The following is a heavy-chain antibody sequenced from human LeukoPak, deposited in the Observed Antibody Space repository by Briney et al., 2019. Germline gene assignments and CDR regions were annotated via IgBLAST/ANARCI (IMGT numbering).Heavy chain of an antibody. Sequence: GGSLRLSCAASGFTFSSYGMSWVRQAPGKGLEWVSAISGSGGSTYYADSVKGRFTISRDNSKNTLYLQMNSLRAEDTAVYYCAKDLVVITRVGTHFDYWGQGTLVTVSS. J-gene: IGHJ4*02. CDR2: ISGSGGST. CDR3: AKDLVVITRVGTHFDY. V-gene: IGHV3-23*01. D-gene: IGHD3-22*01. CDR1: GFTFSSYG.